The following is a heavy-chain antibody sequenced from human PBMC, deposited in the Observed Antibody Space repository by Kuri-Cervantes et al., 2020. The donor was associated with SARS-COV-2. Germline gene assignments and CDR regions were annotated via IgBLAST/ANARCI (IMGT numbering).Heavy chain of an antibody. CDR2: IYYSGRT. J-gene: IGHJ4*02. V-gene: IGHV4-59*01. Sequence: GSLRLSCTVSGGSISSYYWSWIRQPPAKGLEWSGYIYYSGRTNYNPSLKSRVTISVDTSKNQFSLKLSAVTAADTAVYYCARDGGSSWDLDYWGKGTLVTVSS. CDR1: GGSISSYY. D-gene: IGHD6-13*01. CDR3: ARDGGSSWDLDY.